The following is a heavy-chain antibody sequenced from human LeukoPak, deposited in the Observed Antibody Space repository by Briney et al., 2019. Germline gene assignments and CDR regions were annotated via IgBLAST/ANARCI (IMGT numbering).Heavy chain of an antibody. V-gene: IGHV1-46*01. CDR3: ARDLRVDTPYYYYGMDV. CDR2: IYPRDGST. J-gene: IGHJ6*02. D-gene: IGHD5-18*01. Sequence: ASVKVSCKASGYTFTSNYIHWVRQAPGQGLEWMGMIYPRDGSTSYAQKFQGRVTVTRDTSTSTVHMELSGLRSEDTAVYYCARDLRVDTPYYYYGMDVWGQGTTVTVSS. CDR1: GYTFTSNY.